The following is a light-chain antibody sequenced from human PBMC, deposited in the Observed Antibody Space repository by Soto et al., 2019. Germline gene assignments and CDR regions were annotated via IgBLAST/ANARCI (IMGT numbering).Light chain of an antibody. J-gene: IGLJ2*01. CDR3: AAWDDSLNGVI. CDR2: SNN. CDR1: TSNIGSNN. V-gene: IGLV1-44*01. Sequence: QSVLTQPPSASGTPGVRVTISCSGSTSNIGSNNVNWYQQLPGTAPNLLIYSNNQRPSGGPDRFSASKSGTSASLAVSGLQSEDEADYHCAAWDDSLNGVIFGGGTKLTVL.